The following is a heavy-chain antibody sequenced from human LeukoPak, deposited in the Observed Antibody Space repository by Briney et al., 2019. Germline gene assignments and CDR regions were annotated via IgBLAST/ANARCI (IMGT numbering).Heavy chain of an antibody. Sequence: GGALRLSCAASGFTFSSYAMSWVRQAPGKGLEWVSAISGSGGSKYYADSVKGRFTISRDNSKNSLYLQMNSLRAEDTAVYYCAELGITMIGGVWGKGTTVTISS. CDR3: AELGITMIGGV. D-gene: IGHD3-10*02. CDR2: ISGSGGSK. J-gene: IGHJ6*04. V-gene: IGHV3-23*01. CDR1: GFTFSSYA.